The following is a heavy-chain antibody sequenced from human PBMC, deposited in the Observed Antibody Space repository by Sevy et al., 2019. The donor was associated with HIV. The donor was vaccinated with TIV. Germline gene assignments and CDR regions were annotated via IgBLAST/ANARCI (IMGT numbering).Heavy chain of an antibody. D-gene: IGHD3-16*02. CDR3: ARINLGGNYDYVWGSYRYNYEFDL. V-gene: IGHV3-7*01. Sequence: GGSLRLSCAASGFVFSSFWMSWVRQAPGKGPEWVANIKEDGNEKYYVYSVKGRFIISRDNAKNTVYLQMNSLRVEDTAVYYCARINLGGNYDYVWGSYRYNYEFDLWGQGTPVTVSS. J-gene: IGHJ4*02. CDR2: IKEDGNEK. CDR1: GFVFSSFW.